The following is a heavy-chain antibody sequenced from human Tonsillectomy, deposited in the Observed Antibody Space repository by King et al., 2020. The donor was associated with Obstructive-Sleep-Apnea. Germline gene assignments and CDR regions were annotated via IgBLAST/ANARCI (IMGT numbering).Heavy chain of an antibody. J-gene: IGHJ4*02. CDR3: ARSGTSGSLSY. Sequence: DKLVQSGAEVKKPGASVNVSCKASGYTFTHYAVHWVRQAPGQRLEWMGWINAANGITKYSQNFQGRITITRDTSATTAYMELSSLRFEDTAIYSCARSGTSGSLSYWGQGTLVTVSS. D-gene: IGHD3-10*01. CDR2: INAANGIT. V-gene: IGHV1-3*01. CDR1: GYTFTHYA.